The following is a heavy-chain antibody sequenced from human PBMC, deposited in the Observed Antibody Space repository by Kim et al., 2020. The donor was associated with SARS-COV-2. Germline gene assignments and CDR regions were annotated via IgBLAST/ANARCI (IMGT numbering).Heavy chain of an antibody. J-gene: IGHJ4*02. Sequence: YSPSVQGKVTISADKSISTAYLQWSSLKASDTAMYYCARPLSFGGFVDYWGQGTLVTVSS. D-gene: IGHD3-16*01. CDR3: ARPLSFGGFVDY. V-gene: IGHV5-51*01.